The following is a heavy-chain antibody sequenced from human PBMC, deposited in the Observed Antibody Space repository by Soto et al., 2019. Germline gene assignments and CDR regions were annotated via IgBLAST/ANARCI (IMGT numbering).Heavy chain of an antibody. CDR3: AKDLYSSGWYLDY. Sequence: GGSLRLSCAASGLTSSSCEMHLVRQAPGKGLEWVAVISYDGSNKYYADSVKGRFTISRDNSKNTLYLQMNSLRAEDTAVYYCAKDLYSSGWYLDYWGQGT. CDR1: GLTSSSCE. J-gene: IGHJ4*02. D-gene: IGHD6-19*01. V-gene: IGHV3-30*18. CDR2: ISYDGSNK.